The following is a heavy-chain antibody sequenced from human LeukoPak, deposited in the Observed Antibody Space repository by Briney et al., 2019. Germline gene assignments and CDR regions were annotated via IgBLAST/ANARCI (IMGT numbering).Heavy chain of an antibody. Sequence: GGSLRLSCAASGFTFSSYWMHWVRQAPGKGLVWVSRIKSDGSSTTYADSVKGRFTISRDNAKNTLYLQMNSLRAEDTAVCYCARATLGYSSGWYDNWGQGTLVTVSS. CDR1: GFTFSSYW. J-gene: IGHJ5*02. CDR2: IKSDGSST. D-gene: IGHD6-19*01. V-gene: IGHV3-74*01. CDR3: ARATLGYSSGWYDN.